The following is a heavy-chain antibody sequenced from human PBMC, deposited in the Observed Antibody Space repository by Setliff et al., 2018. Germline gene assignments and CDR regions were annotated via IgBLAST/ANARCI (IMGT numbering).Heavy chain of an antibody. CDR2: INTSGTT. V-gene: IGHV4-4*07. D-gene: IGHD3-3*01. Sequence: SETLSLTCTVSGGSLNTYYWSWIRQPAGKELEWIGRINTSGTTRYNPSLRSRATLSVDESMNRFSLNLNSVTAADTAVYYCAGGLPGDYDFNCFDTWGQGALVTVSS. J-gene: IGHJ5*02. CDR1: GGSLNTYY. CDR3: AGGLPGDYDFNCFDT.